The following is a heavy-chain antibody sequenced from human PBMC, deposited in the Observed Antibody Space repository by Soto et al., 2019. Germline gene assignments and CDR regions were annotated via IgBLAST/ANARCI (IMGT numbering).Heavy chain of an antibody. D-gene: IGHD6-13*01. J-gene: IGHJ4*02. Sequence: SETLSLTCAVYGGSFSGYYWSWIRQPPGKGLEWIGEINHSGSTNYNPSLKSRVTISVDTSKNQFSLKLSSVTAADTAVYYCARGESEQLFDYWGQGTLVTVSS. CDR3: ARGESEQLFDY. CDR2: INHSGST. V-gene: IGHV4-34*01. CDR1: GGSFSGYY.